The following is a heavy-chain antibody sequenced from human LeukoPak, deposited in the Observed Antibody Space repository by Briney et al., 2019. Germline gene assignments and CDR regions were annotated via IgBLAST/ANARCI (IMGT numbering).Heavy chain of an antibody. D-gene: IGHD3-22*01. Sequence: ASVKVSCKASGYTFTGYYMHWVRQAPGQGLEWMGWINPNSGGTNYAQKFQGWVTMTRDTSISTGYMELSRLRSDDTAVYYCAIRGKSYDSSGYYGRYFQHWGQGTLVTVSS. CDR2: INPNSGGT. J-gene: IGHJ1*01. CDR1: GYTFTGYY. V-gene: IGHV1-2*04. CDR3: AIRGKSYDSSGYYGRYFQH.